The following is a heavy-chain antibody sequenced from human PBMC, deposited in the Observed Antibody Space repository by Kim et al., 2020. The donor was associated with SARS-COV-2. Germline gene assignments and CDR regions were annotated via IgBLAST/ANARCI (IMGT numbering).Heavy chain of an antibody. D-gene: IGHD3-10*01. Sequence: GGSLRLSCAASGFTFSSYGMHWVRQAPGKGLEWVAVISYDGSNKYYADSVKGRFTISRDNSKNTLYLQMNSLRAEDTAVYYCARDQLLLWFGALDYWGQG. CDR2: ISYDGSNK. CDR1: GFTFSSYG. J-gene: IGHJ4*02. V-gene: IGHV3-33*05. CDR3: ARDQLLLWFGALDY.